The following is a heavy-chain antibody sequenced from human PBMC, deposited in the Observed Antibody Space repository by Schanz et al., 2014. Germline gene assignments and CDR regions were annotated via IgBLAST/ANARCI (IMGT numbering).Heavy chain of an antibody. CDR3: ARGNILLEMVAIFEC. D-gene: IGHD2-8*01. Sequence: KLSCKVSGGTFNSYAISWVRQAAGHGLEWMGWMNPDRGNTGYAQKFQGRVTMTRNTSIRTAYMELSRRRAEDTAVYYSARGNILLEMVAIFECWGQGT. CDR1: GGTFNSYA. V-gene: IGHV1-8*01. CDR2: MNPDRGNT. J-gene: IGHJ4*02.